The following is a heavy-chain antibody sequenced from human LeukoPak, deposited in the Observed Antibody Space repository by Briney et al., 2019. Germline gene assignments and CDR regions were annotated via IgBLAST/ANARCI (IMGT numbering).Heavy chain of an antibody. J-gene: IGHJ2*01. CDR1: GGSISSSSYY. Sequence: SETLSLTCTVSGGSISSSSYYWGWIRQPPGKGLEWIGSIYYSGSTYYNPSLKSRVTISVDTSKNQFSLKLSSVTAADTAVYYCARVVQPSSSWFVPYWYFDLWGRGTLVTVSS. V-gene: IGHV4-39*07. CDR2: IYYSGST. D-gene: IGHD6-13*01. CDR3: ARVVQPSSSWFVPYWYFDL.